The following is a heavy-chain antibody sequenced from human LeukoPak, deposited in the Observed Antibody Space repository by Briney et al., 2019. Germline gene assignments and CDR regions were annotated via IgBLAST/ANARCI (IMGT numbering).Heavy chain of an antibody. V-gene: IGHV4-34*01. J-gene: IGHJ4*02. CDR3: ARERLGYCSGGSCYTGYYFDY. CDR2: INHSGST. Sequence: SETLSLTCAVYGGSFSGYYWSWIRQPPGKGLEWIGEINHSGSTNYNPSLKSRVTISVDTSKNQFSLKLSSVTAADTAVYYCARERLGYCSGGSCYTGYYFDYWGKGTLVTVSS. D-gene: IGHD2-15*01. CDR1: GGSFSGYY.